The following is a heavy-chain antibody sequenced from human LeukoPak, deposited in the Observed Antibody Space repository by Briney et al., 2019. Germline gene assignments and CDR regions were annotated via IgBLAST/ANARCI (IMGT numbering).Heavy chain of an antibody. CDR2: ISSSSSYT. CDR3: AREDAVAGPLIY. V-gene: IGHV3-11*05. CDR1: GFTFSDYY. D-gene: IGHD6-19*01. J-gene: IGHJ4*02. Sequence: PGGSLRLSCAASGFTFSDYYMSWIRQAPGKGLEWVSYISSSSSYTNYADSVKGRFTISRDNAKNSLYLQMNSLRVEDTAVYYCAREDAVAGPLIYWGQGTLVTVSS.